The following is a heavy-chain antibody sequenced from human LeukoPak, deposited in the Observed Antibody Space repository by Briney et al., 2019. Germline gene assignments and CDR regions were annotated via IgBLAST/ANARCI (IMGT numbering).Heavy chain of an antibody. CDR2: ISGSGGST. J-gene: IGHJ4*02. CDR1: GFTFSSYA. V-gene: IGHV3-23*01. Sequence: PGGSLRLSCAASGFTFSSYAMSWVRQAPGKGLEWVSAISGSGGSTYYADSVKGRFTISRDNSKNTVYLQMNSLRAEDTAVYYCAKDLGYCSTTSCPIPIWGQGTLVTVSS. CDR3: AKDLGYCSTTSCPIPI. D-gene: IGHD2-2*01.